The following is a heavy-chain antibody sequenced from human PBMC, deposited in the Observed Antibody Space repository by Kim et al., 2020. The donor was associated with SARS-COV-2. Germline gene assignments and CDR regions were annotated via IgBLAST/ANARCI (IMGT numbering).Heavy chain of an antibody. J-gene: IGHJ6*03. CDR3: AKATTGHYYYMDV. Sequence: SETLSLTCTVSGGSISSYYWSWIRQPPGMGLEWIGYIYYSGSTRSTNYNSSLQSRVAISVDTSKNQFSLKLSSVTAADTAVYYCAKATTGHYYYMDVWGKGTTVTVSS. CDR1: GGSISSYY. CDR2: IYYSGSTRST. V-gene: IGHV4-59*08. D-gene: IGHD4-17*01.